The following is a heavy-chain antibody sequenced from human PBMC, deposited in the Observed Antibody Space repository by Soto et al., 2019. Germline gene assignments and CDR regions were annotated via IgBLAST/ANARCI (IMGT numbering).Heavy chain of an antibody. D-gene: IGHD1-26*01. CDR2: INRNGGST. CDR3: ARGYSGSYYSADY. Sequence: EVQLVESGGGLVQPGGPPRLSCAASGSTFSRLPLHWVRQALGKELEYVSAINRNGGSTYYANSVKGRFTISRDNSKNTLFLQMGSLRVEDMAVYYCARGYSGSYYSADYWGQGTLVTVSS. V-gene: IGHV3-64*01. CDR1: GSTFSRLP. J-gene: IGHJ4*02.